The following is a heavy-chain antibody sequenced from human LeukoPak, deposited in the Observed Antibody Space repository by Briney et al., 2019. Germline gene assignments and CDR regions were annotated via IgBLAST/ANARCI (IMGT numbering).Heavy chain of an antibody. CDR2: IKTDGRTT. CDR3: TTGPSYGYEW. V-gene: IGHV3-74*01. CDR1: GMTFSDHW. Sequence: GGSLGLSCAASGMTFSDHWMHWVRQVPGKGLVWVSLIKTDGRTTIYADSVKGRFTISRGNGKSTLYLQMNSLRAEDTAIYYCTTGPSYGYEWWGQGTVVTASS. J-gene: IGHJ1*01. D-gene: IGHD3-16*01.